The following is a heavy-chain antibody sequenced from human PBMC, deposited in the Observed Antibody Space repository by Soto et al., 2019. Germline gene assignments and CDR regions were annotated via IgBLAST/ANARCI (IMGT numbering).Heavy chain of an antibody. V-gene: IGHV4-34*01. CDR1: GGSFSGYY. D-gene: IGHD2-2*02. CDR2: INHSGST. J-gene: IGHJ6*02. CDR3: ARGRGRVVPAAIVLSGTNWNYYYYGMDV. Sequence: SETLSLTCAVYGGSFSGYYWSWIRQPPGKGLEWIGEINHSGSTNYNPSLKSRVTISVDTSKNQFSLKLSSVTAADTAVYYCARGRGRVVPAAIVLSGTNWNYYYYGMDVWGQGTTVTVSS.